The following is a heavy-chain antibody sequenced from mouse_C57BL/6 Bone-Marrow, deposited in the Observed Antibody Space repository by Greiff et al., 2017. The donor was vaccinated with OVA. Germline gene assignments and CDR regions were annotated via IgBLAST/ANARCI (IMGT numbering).Heavy chain of an antibody. D-gene: IGHD3-2*02. Sequence: QVQLKQSGAELARPGASVKMSCKASGYTFTSYTMHWVKQRPGPGLEWIGYINPSSGYTKYNQKFKDKATLTADKSSSTAYMQLSSLTSEDSAVYYCARSGYFDYWGQGTTLTVSS. CDR3: ARSGYFDY. CDR2: INPSSGYT. J-gene: IGHJ2*01. V-gene: IGHV1-4*01. CDR1: GYTFTSYT.